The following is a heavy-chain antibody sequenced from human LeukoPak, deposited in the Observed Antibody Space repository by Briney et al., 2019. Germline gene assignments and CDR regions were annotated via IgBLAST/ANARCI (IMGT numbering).Heavy chain of an antibody. J-gene: IGHJ4*02. CDR2: ISTDGYTT. Sequence: PGGSMGLSCAASGLAFSAYKMHWVRQAPRKGLVWVSRISTDGYTTDYADFVQGRFTASRDNTKNTWSLEMNSLRAEDTAVYYCAKEDFWSSPYYFDYWGQGTLVTVSS. D-gene: IGHD3-3*01. V-gene: IGHV3-74*01. CDR1: GLAFSAYK. CDR3: AKEDFWSSPYYFDY.